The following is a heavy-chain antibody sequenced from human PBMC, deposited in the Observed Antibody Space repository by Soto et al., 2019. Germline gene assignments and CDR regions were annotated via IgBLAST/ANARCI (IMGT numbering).Heavy chain of an antibody. Sequence: QVQLVQSGAEVKKPGASVKVSCKASGYIFTAYSMHWVRQAPGQGLEWMGVVNPSGGSTNYAQKSQGRITMPRDTSTSTVYMDLSSMTSEDTAVYYWAREENCSDGICYSEYFHRWGQGTLVTVSS. D-gene: IGHD2-15*01. V-gene: IGHV1-46*01. CDR1: GYIFTAYS. J-gene: IGHJ1*01. CDR3: AREENCSDGICYSEYFHR. CDR2: VNPSGGST.